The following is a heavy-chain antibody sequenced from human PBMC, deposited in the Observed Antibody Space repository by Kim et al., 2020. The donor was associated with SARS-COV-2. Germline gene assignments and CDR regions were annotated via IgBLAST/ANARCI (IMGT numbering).Heavy chain of an antibody. CDR2: IYYSGST. CDR3: ARALIGSGSSDWFDP. V-gene: IGHV4-31*03. Sequence: SETLSLTCTVSGGSISSGGYYWSWIRQHPGKGLEWIGYIYYSGSTYYNPSLKSRVTISVDTSKNQFSLKLSSVTAADTAVYYCARALIGSGSSDWFDPWGQGTLVTVSS. J-gene: IGHJ5*02. CDR1: GGSISSGGYY. D-gene: IGHD3-10*01.